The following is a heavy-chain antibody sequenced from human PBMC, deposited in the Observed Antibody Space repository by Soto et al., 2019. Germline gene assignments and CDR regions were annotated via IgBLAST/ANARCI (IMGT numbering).Heavy chain of an antibody. CDR2: ISAYNGNT. CDR1: GYTFTSYG. J-gene: IGHJ4*02. D-gene: IGHD3-16*02. V-gene: IGHV1-18*01. Sequence: GASVKVSCKASGYTFTSYGISWVRQAPGQGLEWMGWISAYNGNTNYAQKLQGRVTMTTDTSTSTAYMELRSLRSDDTAVYYCARDLPPITFGGVIVPGSGYFDYWGQGTLVTVSS. CDR3: ARDLPPITFGGVIVPGSGYFDY.